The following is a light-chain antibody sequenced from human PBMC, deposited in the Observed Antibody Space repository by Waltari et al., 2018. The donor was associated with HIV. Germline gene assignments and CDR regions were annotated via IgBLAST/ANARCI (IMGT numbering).Light chain of an antibody. J-gene: IGLJ3*02. Sequence: QSVVTQPPSASGNPGHRVTISCSGSSSNIGSHYVSWYQQLLGTDPKLLIYRTTQRSSGVPDRLSGSKSGTSASLAISGLRPEDEAEYYCAAWDDSLSGWVFGGVTKLTVL. CDR2: RTT. CDR1: SSNIGSHY. V-gene: IGLV1-47*01. CDR3: AAWDDSLSGWV.